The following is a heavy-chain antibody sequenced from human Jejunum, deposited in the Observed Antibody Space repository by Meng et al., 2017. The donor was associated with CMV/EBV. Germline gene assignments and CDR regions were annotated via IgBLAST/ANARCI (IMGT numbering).Heavy chain of an antibody. D-gene: IGHD3-10*01. J-gene: IGHJ6*01. CDR3: ARNYRGSGSYGTHGMDV. CDR1: FGDSG. V-gene: IGHV3-20*03. Sequence: FGDSGLTWVRQAPGKGLEWVSGINWNGGSSDYEDSVKGRFTISRDNAKNSLYLQMNGLRAEDTALYYCARNYRGSGSYGTHGMDVWGQGTTVTVSS. CDR2: INWNGGSS.